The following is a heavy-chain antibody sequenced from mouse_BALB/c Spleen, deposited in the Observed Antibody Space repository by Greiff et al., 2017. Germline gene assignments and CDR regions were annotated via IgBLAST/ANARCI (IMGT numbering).Heavy chain of an antibody. CDR1: GYTFTSYY. Sequence: VQLQQSGAELVKPGASVKLSCKASGYTFTSYYMYWVKQRPGQGLEWIGEINPSNGGTNFNEKFKSKATLTVDKSSSTAYMQLSSLTSEDSAVYYCTRGTATTWFAYWGQGTLVTVSA. D-gene: IGHD1-2*01. V-gene: IGHV1S81*02. CDR3: TRGTATTWFAY. CDR2: INPSNGGT. J-gene: IGHJ3*01.